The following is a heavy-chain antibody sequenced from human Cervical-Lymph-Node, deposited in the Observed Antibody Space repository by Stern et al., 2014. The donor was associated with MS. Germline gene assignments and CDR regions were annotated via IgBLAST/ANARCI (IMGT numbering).Heavy chain of an antibody. D-gene: IGHD6-13*01. J-gene: IGHJ4*02. CDR3: RAGTPQVDY. CDR1: GFTFSGSA. V-gene: IGHV3-73*01. CDR2: IRSKPNNYAT. Sequence: EVQLEESGGGLVQPGGSLKLSCVASGFTFSGSAIHWVRQASGKGLEWVGRIRSKPNNYATVYDASVKGRFTISRDDSKNTAYLQMNSLKTEDTAVYYCRAGTPQVDYWGQGTLVTVSS.